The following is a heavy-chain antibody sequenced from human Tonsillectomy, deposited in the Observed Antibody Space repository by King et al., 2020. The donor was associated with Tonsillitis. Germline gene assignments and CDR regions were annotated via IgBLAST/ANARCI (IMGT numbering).Heavy chain of an antibody. D-gene: IGHD3-9*01. CDR1: GYTFTSYY. J-gene: IGHJ6*02. V-gene: IGHV1-46*03. CDR3: ARDWSYDILTGTQWYYGMDV. CDR2: INPSGST. Sequence: QLVQSGAEVKKPGASVKVSCKASGYTFTSYYMHWVRQASGQGLEWMGIINPSGSTSYAQNFQGRVTMNRDTSTSTVDMELSSLRSEDTAVYYCARDWSYDILTGTQWYYGMDVWGQGTTVTVSS.